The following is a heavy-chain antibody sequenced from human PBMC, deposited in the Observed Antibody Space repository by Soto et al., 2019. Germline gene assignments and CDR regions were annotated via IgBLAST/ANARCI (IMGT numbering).Heavy chain of an antibody. CDR2: IYYSGST. CDR1: GGSISSYY. V-gene: IGHV4-59*01. CDR3: ARGIRQNWFDP. J-gene: IGHJ5*02. Sequence: SETLSLTCTVSGGSISSYYWSWIRQPPGKGLEWIGNIYYSGSTNYNPSLKSRVTISEDTSKNLFSLKLSSVTAADTAVYYCARGIRQNWFDPWGQGTLVTVSS.